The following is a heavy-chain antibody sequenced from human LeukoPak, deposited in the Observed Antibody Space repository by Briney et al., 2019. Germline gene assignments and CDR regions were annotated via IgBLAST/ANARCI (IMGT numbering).Heavy chain of an antibody. Sequence: PGGSLRLSCAASGFTFSGSAMHWVRQASGKGLEWVGRIRSKANSYATAYAASVKGRFTISRDDSKNTAYLQMNSLKTEDTAVYYCTRQTINCGGDCYSTEDYYYYMDVWGKGTTVTISS. D-gene: IGHD2-21*02. V-gene: IGHV3-73*01. J-gene: IGHJ6*03. CDR2: IRSKANSYAT. CDR1: GFTFSGSA. CDR3: TRQTINCGGDCYSTEDYYYYMDV.